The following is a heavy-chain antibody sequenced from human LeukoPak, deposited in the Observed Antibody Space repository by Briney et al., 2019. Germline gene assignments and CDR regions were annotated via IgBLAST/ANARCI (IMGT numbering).Heavy chain of an antibody. J-gene: IGHJ4*02. CDR3: ARLADYGNYGPREYLDF. D-gene: IGHD4-11*01. Sequence: GGSLRLSCAASGFTFSSYWMHWVRQAPGKGLVWVSRINTDGSYTSYADSVKGRFTISRDNAKTSLYLQMNSLRAEDTAVYYCARLADYGNYGPREYLDFWGQGTLVTVSS. V-gene: IGHV3-74*01. CDR1: GFTFSSYW. CDR2: INTDGSYT.